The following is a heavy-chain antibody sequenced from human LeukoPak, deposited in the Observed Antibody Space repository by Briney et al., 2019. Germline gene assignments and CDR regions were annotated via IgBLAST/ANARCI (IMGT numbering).Heavy chain of an antibody. CDR2: IRYDGSNK. CDR1: GFTFSSYG. Sequence: GGSLRLSCAASGFTFSSYGMHWVRQAPGKGLEWVAFIRYDGSNKYYADSVKGRFTISRDNAKNSLYLQMNSLRAEDTAVYYCARDQQWLAPNDYWGQGTLVTVSS. J-gene: IGHJ4*02. CDR3: ARDQQWLAPNDY. D-gene: IGHD6-19*01. V-gene: IGHV3-30*02.